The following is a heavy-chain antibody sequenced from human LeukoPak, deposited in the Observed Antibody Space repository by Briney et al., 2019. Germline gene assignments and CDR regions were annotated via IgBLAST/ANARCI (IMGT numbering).Heavy chain of an antibody. D-gene: IGHD6-19*01. V-gene: IGHV4-59*12. CDR2: IYYSGST. CDR1: GGSISSYY. Sequence: SETLSLTCTVSGGSISSYYWSWIRQPPGKGLEWIGYIYYSGSTNYNPSLKSRVTISVDTSKNQFSLKLSSVTAADTAVYYCATEYSSGWYPKYYFDYWGQGTLVTVSS. J-gene: IGHJ4*02. CDR3: ATEYSSGWYPKYYFDY.